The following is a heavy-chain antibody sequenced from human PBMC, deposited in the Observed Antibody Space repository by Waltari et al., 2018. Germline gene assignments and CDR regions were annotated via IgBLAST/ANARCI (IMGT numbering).Heavy chain of an antibody. D-gene: IGHD7-27*01. CDR2: INHSGST. CDR3: ARGPLGY. V-gene: IGHV4-34*01. CDR1: GWSSSGYY. J-gene: IGHJ4*02. Sequence: QVQLQQWGAGLLKPSATLSLTCAVYGWSSSGYYWSWIRKPPGKGLEWIGEINHSGSTNYNPSLKSRVTISVDTSKNQFSLKLSSVTAADTAVYYCARGPLGYWGQGTLVTVSS.